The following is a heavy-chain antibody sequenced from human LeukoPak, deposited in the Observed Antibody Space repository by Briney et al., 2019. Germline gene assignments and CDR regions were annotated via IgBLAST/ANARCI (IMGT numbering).Heavy chain of an antibody. CDR1: GFTFANAW. D-gene: IGHD2-2*01. Sequence: GGSLRLSCLTSGFTFANAWMSWVRQAPGKGLEWVGRIKSKTDGGTTDYAAPVKGRFTISRDDSKNTLYLQMNSLRAEDTAVYYCAAPGVPAATYYFDYWGQGTLVTVSS. J-gene: IGHJ4*02. V-gene: IGHV3-15*01. CDR2: IKSKTDGGTT. CDR3: AAPGVPAATYYFDY.